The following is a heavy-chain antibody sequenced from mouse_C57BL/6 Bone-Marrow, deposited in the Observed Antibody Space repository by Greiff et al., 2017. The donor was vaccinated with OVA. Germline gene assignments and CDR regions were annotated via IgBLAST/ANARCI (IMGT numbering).Heavy chain of an antibody. D-gene: IGHD1-1*01. V-gene: IGHV7-1*01. CDR3: AREYYGSSYRYFDV. CDR2: SRNKANDYTT. CDR1: GFTFSDFY. Sequence: EVQLVESGGGLVQSGRSLRLSCATSGFTFSDFYMEWVRQAPGKGLEWIAASRNKANDYTTEYSASVKGRFIVSRDTSQSILYLQMNALRAEDTAIYYCAREYYGSSYRYFDVWGTGTTVTVSS. J-gene: IGHJ1*03.